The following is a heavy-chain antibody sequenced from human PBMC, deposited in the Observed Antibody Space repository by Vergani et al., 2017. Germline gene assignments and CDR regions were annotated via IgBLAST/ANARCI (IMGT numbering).Heavy chain of an antibody. V-gene: IGHV3-9*01. Sequence: EVQLLESGGGLVQLGRSLRLSCAASGFTFDDYAMPWVRQATGKGLEWVSGISWNSGSIGYADSVKGRFTISRDNAKNSLYLQMNSLRAEETALYYCAKDSYYDFWSGDLFDYWGQGTLVTVSS. CDR3: AKDSYYDFWSGDLFDY. J-gene: IGHJ4*02. CDR2: ISWNSGSI. D-gene: IGHD3-3*01. CDR1: GFTFDDYA.